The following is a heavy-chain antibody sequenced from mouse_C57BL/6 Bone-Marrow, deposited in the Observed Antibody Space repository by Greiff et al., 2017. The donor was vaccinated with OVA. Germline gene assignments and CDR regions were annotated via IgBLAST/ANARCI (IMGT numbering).Heavy chain of an antibody. CDR2: ILPSIGRT. J-gene: IGHJ1*03. Sequence: VQLVESGSELRSPGSSVKLSCKDFDSEVFPIAYMSWVRQKPGHGFEWIGGILPSIGRTIYGEKFEDKATLDADTLSNTAYLELNSLTSEDSAIDDCARERSSYWYFDVWGTGTTVTVSS. CDR3: ARERSSYWYFDV. CDR1: DSEVFPIAY. V-gene: IGHV15-2*01.